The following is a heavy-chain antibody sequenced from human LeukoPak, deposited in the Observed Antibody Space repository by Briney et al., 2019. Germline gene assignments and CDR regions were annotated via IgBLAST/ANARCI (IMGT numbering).Heavy chain of an antibody. CDR1: GFTFSNSA. J-gene: IGHJ4*02. D-gene: IGHD3-3*01. Sequence: GGSLRLSCAASGFTFSNSAMSWVRQAPGKGLEWIAYLSSSGSAFSYADSVKGRFTIARDNAKNSVYLEMNSLRADDTAVYYCARSARLMKGVVEVTALDDWGQGTLVTVSS. CDR2: LSSSGSAF. V-gene: IGHV3-48*03. CDR3: ARSARLMKGVVEVTALDD.